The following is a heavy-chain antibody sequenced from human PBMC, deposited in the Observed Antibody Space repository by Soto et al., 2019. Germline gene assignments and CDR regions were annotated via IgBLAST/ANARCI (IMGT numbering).Heavy chain of an antibody. D-gene: IGHD3-10*01. CDR1: GGTFSSYT. J-gene: IGHJ4*02. CDR2: IILILGIA. Sequence: QVQLVQSGAEVKKPGSSVKVSCKASGGTFSSYTISWVRQAPGQGLEWMGRIILILGIANYAQKFQGRVTITADKSTSTAYMELSSLRSEDTAVYYCARDSGGTGDYWGQGTLVTVSS. V-gene: IGHV1-69*08. CDR3: ARDSGGTGDY.